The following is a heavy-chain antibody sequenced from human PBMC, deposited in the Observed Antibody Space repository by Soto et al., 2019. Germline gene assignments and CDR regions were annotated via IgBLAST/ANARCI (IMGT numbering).Heavy chain of an antibody. D-gene: IGHD3-16*02. J-gene: IGHJ4*02. V-gene: IGHV1-69*01. CDR2: IIPMFDTP. Sequence: QVQLVQSETEVKKPGSAVKVSCKASGGTFNTYAMNWARQAPGQGLEWMGGIIPMFDTPRYAQKFQGRVTITVDESTTTAYMELSSLRSDDTAVYYCTRSIGSGGVIGGFDYWGQGTLVTVSS. CDR3: TRSIGSGGVIGGFDY. CDR1: GGTFNTYA.